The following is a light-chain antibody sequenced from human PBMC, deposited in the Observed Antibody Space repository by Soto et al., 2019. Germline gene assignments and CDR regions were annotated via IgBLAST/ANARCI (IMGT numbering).Light chain of an antibody. CDR2: DVN. CDR3: CAFAGSFILV. J-gene: IGLJ2*01. CDR1: SSDVGGYHY. V-gene: IGLV2-11*01. Sequence: QSALTQPRSVSGSPGQLVTLSCTGTSSDVGGYHYVSWYQHHQGKAPKIIIYDVNKRASGVPDRFSGSKSGNAAYLTVSVHQTEDAVDYYCCAFAGSFILVFGGGTNLSVL.